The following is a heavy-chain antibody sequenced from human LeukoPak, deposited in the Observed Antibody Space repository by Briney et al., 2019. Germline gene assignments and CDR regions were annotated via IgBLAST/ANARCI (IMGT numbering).Heavy chain of an antibody. D-gene: IGHD2-2*01. V-gene: IGHV3-7*01. CDR1: GFTFSSYA. CDR2: IKQDGSEK. J-gene: IGHJ3*01. CDR3: GRGQSRYQLPSVKPGVDLDV. Sequence: PGGSLRLSCAASGFTFSSYAMSWVRQAPGKGLEWVANIKQDGSEKYYVDSVKGRFTISRDNAKNSLYLQMNSLRAEDTAVYYCGRGQSRYQLPSVKPGVDLDVGTQGTMVTVAS.